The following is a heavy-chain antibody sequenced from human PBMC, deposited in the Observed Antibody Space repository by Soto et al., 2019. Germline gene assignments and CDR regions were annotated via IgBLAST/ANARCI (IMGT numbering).Heavy chain of an antibody. V-gene: IGHV4-39*01. CDR2: IYYSGST. CDR3: ARHFSVDHFDY. Sequence: PSETLSLTCTVSGDSITSNSYSWAWIHQPPGKGLEWIGSIYYSGSTYHNPSLKSRVTISVDRSNNQFSLKLTSVTAADTAVYYCARHFSVDHFDYWGQGALVTVSS. CDR1: GDSITSNSYS. D-gene: IGHD3-9*01. J-gene: IGHJ4*02.